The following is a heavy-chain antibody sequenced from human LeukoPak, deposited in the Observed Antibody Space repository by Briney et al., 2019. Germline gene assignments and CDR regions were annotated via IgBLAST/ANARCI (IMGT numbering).Heavy chain of an antibody. Sequence: SETLSLTCTVSGGSISSYYWSWIWQPPGKGLEWIGSIYYSGSTYYNPSLKSRVTISVDTSKNQFSLKLSSVTAADTAVYYCAREGSDTAMVSLSNAFDIWGQGTMVTVSS. CDR1: GGSISSYY. J-gene: IGHJ3*02. V-gene: IGHV4-59*12. D-gene: IGHD5-18*01. CDR3: AREGSDTAMVSLSNAFDI. CDR2: IYYSGST.